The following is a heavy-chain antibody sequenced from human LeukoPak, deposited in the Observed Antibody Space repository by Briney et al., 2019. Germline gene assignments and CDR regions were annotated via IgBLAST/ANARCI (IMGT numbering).Heavy chain of an antibody. CDR3: ARRVAAAGIGY. J-gene: IGHJ4*02. D-gene: IGHD6-13*01. Sequence: SSETLSLTCAVYGGSFSGYYWSWIRQPPGKGLEWIGEINHSGSTNYNPSLKSRVTISVDTSKNQFSLKLSSVTAADTAVYYCARRVAAAGIGYWGQGTLVTVSS. V-gene: IGHV4-34*01. CDR2: INHSGST. CDR1: GGSFSGYY.